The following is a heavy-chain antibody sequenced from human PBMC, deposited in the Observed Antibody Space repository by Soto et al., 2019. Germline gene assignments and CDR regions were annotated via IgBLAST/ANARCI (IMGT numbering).Heavy chain of an antibody. CDR1: GFSVSTSGVG. CDR3: AHLGDQLLWGDY. Sequence: QITLKESGPTLVKPTQTLTLTGTFSGFSVSTSGVGVGRIRQPPGKALEWLALIYWDDDKRYSLSLKSRLTITKDTSKNQVVLTMTNMEPVDTATYYCAHLGDQLLWGDYWGQGTLVTVSS. J-gene: IGHJ4*02. V-gene: IGHV2-5*02. CDR2: IYWDDDK. D-gene: IGHD2-2*01.